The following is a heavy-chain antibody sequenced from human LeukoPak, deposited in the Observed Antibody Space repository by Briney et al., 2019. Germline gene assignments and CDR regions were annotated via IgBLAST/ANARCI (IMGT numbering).Heavy chain of an antibody. CDR3: ARDSYCSSTSCVYYYYYGMDV. V-gene: IGHV1-2*02. D-gene: IGHD2-2*01. J-gene: IGHJ6*02. CDR2: INANHGGT. Sequence: ASVKVSCKASGYTFTGYYLHWVRQAPGQGLEWMGWINANHGGTNYAQQFQGRVTMTRDTSISTVYMELSSLRSEDTAVYYCARDSYCSSTSCVYYYYYGMDVWGQGTTVTVSS. CDR1: GYTFTGYY.